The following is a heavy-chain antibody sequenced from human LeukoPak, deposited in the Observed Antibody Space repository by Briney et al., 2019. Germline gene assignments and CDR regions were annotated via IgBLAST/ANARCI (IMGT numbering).Heavy chain of an antibody. CDR1: GGSISSGGYY. D-gene: IGHD6-13*01. CDR2: INHSGST. J-gene: IGHJ4*02. V-gene: IGHV4-34*01. CDR3: ARSFSWYGKDY. Sequence: SETLSLTRAVSGGSISSGGYYWSWIRQPPEKGLEWIGEINHSGSTNYNPSLKSRVTISVDTSKNQFSLKLSSVTAADTAVYYCARSFSWYGKDYWGQGTLVTVSS.